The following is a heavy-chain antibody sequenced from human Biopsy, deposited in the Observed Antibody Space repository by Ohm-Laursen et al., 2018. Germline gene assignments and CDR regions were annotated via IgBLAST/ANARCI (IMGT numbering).Heavy chain of an antibody. CDR2: VSTYNGNT. V-gene: IGHV1-18*03. CDR3: ARGRSVSSGYDHYYGMDV. Sequence: GATVKISCKGSGYIFTSFGVSWVRQAPGHGLEWMGWVSTYNGNTEYEQKFQGRVTMTTDTSANTAYMELRSLRSEDMAVYYCARGRSVSSGYDHYYGMDVWGQGTTVTVSS. J-gene: IGHJ6*02. D-gene: IGHD5-12*01. CDR1: GYIFTSFG.